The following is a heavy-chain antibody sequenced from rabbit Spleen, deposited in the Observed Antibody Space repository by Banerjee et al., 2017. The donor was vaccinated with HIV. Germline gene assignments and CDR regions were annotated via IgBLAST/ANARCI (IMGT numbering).Heavy chain of an antibody. J-gene: IGHJ4*01. V-gene: IGHV1S43*01. CDR1: GVSFNDKDV. CDR2: IDTGSSGFT. D-gene: IGHD8-1*01. CDR3: ARNLENYAGSSYLDL. Sequence: QEQLEESGGGLVKPEGSLTLTCKASGVSFNDKDVMCWVRQAPGKGLEWITCIDTGSSGFTYFASWAKGRFTISRSTSLNTVDLKMTSLTAADTATYFCARNLENYAGSSYLDLWGPGTLVTVS.